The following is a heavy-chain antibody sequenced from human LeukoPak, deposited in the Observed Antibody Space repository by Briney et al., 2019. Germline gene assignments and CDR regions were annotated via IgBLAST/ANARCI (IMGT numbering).Heavy chain of an antibody. Sequence: SETLSLTCTVSDGSISSSSYYWGWIRQPPGKGLEWIGSIYYSGSTYYNPSLKSRVTISVDTSKNQFSLKLSSVTAADTAVYYCASTVRYDILTGYFRAGDDAFDIWGQGTMVTVSS. V-gene: IGHV4-39*01. J-gene: IGHJ3*02. CDR3: ASTVRYDILTGYFRAGDDAFDI. CDR1: DGSISSSSYY. CDR2: IYYSGST. D-gene: IGHD3-9*01.